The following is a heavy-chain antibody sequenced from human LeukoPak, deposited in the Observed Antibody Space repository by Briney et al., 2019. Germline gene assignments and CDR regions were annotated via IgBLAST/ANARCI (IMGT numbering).Heavy chain of an antibody. J-gene: IGHJ1*01. Sequence: PGGSLRLSCAASGFTFSSYAMSWVRQAPGKGLEWVSAISGSGGSTYYADSVKGRFTISRDNSKNTLYLQMNSLRAEDTAVYYCAKARNIQWLVFGGDFQHWGQGTLVTVSS. CDR3: AKARNIQWLVFGGDFQH. CDR2: ISGSGGST. D-gene: IGHD6-19*01. CDR1: GFTFSSYA. V-gene: IGHV3-23*01.